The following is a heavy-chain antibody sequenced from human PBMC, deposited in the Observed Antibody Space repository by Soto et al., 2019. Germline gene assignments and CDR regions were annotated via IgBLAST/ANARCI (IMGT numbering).Heavy chain of an antibody. V-gene: IGHV3-30*18. CDR3: AKDHGDIVVVPAATSYYYYGMDV. J-gene: IGHJ6*02. Sequence: QVQLVESGGGVVQPGRSLRLSCAASGFTFSSYGMHWVRQAPGKGLEWVAVISYDGSNKYYADSVKGRFTISRDNSKNTLYLQMNSLRAEDTAVYYCAKDHGDIVVVPAATSYYYYGMDVWGQGTTVTVSS. CDR1: GFTFSSYG. CDR2: ISYDGSNK. D-gene: IGHD2-2*01.